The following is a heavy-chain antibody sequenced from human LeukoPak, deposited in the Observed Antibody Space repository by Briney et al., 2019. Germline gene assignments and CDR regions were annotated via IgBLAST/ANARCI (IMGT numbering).Heavy chain of an antibody. V-gene: IGHV4-59*01. CDR2: IYYSGST. Sequence: SETLSLTCTVSGGSISSYYWSWIRQPPGKGLEWIGYIYYSGSTNYNPSLKSRVTISVDTSKNQFSLKLSSVTAADTAVYYCARGETTYSSGWLFDYWGQGTLVTVSS. D-gene: IGHD6-19*01. CDR1: GGSISSYY. J-gene: IGHJ4*02. CDR3: ARGETTYSSGWLFDY.